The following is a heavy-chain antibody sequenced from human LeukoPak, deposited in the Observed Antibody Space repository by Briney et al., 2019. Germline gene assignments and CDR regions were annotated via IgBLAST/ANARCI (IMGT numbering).Heavy chain of an antibody. CDR1: GFTFSSYA. D-gene: IGHD3-10*01. CDR2: ISGSGGST. CDR3: AKDLEGSGSYYFDY. V-gene: IGHV3-23*01. Sequence: GGSLRLSCAASGFTFSSYAMSWVRQAPGKGLEWVSAISGSGGSTYYADSAKGRFTISRDNSKNTLYLQMNSLRAEDTAVYYCAKDLEGSGSYYFDYWGQGTLVTVSS. J-gene: IGHJ4*02.